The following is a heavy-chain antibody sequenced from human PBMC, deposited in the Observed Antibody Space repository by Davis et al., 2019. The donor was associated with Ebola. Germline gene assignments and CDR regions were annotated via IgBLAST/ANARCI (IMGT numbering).Heavy chain of an antibody. D-gene: IGHD3-22*01. CDR3: ASTTPRLSKSSGSNWGPSGAYGMDV. Sequence: SVKVSCKASGGTFSSYAISWVRQAPGQGLEWMGGIIPIFGTANYAQKFQGRVTITADESTSTAYMELSRLRSDDTAVYYCASTTPRLSKSSGSNWGPSGAYGMDVWGQGTTVTVSS. J-gene: IGHJ6*02. CDR2: IIPIFGTA. V-gene: IGHV1-69*13. CDR1: GGTFSSYA.